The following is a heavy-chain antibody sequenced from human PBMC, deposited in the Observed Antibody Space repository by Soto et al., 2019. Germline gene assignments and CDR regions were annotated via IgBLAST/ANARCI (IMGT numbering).Heavy chain of an antibody. CDR2: IWYDGSNK. CDR3: ARDCAGYSSGWYQRGGFDY. V-gene: IGHV3-33*01. CDR1: GFTFSSYG. J-gene: IGHJ4*02. D-gene: IGHD6-19*01. Sequence: QVQLVESGGGVVQPGRSLRLSCAASGFTFSSYGMHWVRQAPGKGLEWVAVIWYDGSNKYYADSVKGRFTTSRDNSKHTLYLQMNSLRAEDTAVYYCARDCAGYSSGWYQRGGFDYWGQGTLVTVSS.